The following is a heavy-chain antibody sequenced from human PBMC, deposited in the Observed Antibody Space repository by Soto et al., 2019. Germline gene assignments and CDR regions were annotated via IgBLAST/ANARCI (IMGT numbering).Heavy chain of an antibody. Sequence: GSLVLACTVSGFIFSSYGIHWVRQAPGKGLEWVAAISNDGINKNYAESVKGRFSISRDNSKNTLYLQMDSLRAEDTAVYFCEREEHIVVVTAIPAEYFQHWGQGTLVTVYS. V-gene: IGHV3-30*03. J-gene: IGHJ1*01. CDR1: GFIFSSYG. CDR3: EREEHIVVVTAIPAEYFQH. D-gene: IGHD2-21*02. CDR2: ISNDGINK.